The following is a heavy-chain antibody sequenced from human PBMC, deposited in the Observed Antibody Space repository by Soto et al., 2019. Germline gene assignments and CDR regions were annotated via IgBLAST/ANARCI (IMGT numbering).Heavy chain of an antibody. CDR1: GGSISSYY. D-gene: IGHD6-13*01. J-gene: IGHJ5*02. V-gene: IGHV4-59*01. CDR3: ARSRRGSSWDNWFDP. Sequence: SETLSLTCTVSGGSISSYYWSWIRQPPGKGLEWIGYIYYSGSTNYNPSLKSRVTISVDTSKNQFSLKLSSVTAADTAVYYCARSRRGSSWDNWFDPWGQGTLVTVSS. CDR2: IYYSGST.